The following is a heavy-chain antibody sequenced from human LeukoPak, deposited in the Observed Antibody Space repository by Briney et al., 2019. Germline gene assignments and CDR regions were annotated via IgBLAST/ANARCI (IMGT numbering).Heavy chain of an antibody. V-gene: IGHV3-23*01. D-gene: IGHD1-26*01. CDR1: GFLFSTYT. J-gene: IGHJ4*02. CDR3: AKDKVPDGKWDIDY. Sequence: PGGSRRLSCAASGFLFSTYTVNWVRQAPGQGLEWVAALAAASGTRYYANSVKGRFTISRDNSKNTVFLQMNSLRVEDTAVYYCAKDKVPDGKWDIDYWGQGTLVTVSS. CDR2: LAAASGTR.